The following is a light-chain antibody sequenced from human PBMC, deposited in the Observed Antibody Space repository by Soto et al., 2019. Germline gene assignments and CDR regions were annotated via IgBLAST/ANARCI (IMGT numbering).Light chain of an antibody. CDR2: EVI. Sequence: QSALTQPPSASGSPGQSVTISCTGTSSDVGDYNYVSWYQQHPGKAPKLIIYEVIKRPSGVPDRFSGSKSGNTASLTVSGLQAEDEADDYCSSFVVNNNFAYVFGTGTKLTVL. J-gene: IGLJ1*01. V-gene: IGLV2-8*01. CDR1: SSDVGDYNY. CDR3: SSFVVNNNFAYV.